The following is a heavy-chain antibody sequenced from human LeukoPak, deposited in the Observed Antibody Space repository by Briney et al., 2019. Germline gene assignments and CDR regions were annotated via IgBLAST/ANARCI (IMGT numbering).Heavy chain of an antibody. J-gene: IGHJ5*02. Sequence: GGSLRLSCAASGFTFSSYWMSWVRQAPGKGLEWVANIKQDGSEKCYVDSVKGRFTISRDNAKNSLYLQMNSLRAEDTAVYYCARGGNQLLFSNWFDPWGQGTLVTVSS. V-gene: IGHV3-7*01. CDR2: IKQDGSEK. CDR3: ARGGNQLLFSNWFDP. D-gene: IGHD2-2*01. CDR1: GFTFSSYW.